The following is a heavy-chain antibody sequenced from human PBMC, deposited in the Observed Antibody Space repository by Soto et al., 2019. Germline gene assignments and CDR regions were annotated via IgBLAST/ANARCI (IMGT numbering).Heavy chain of an antibody. V-gene: IGHV3-33*01. J-gene: IGHJ4*02. CDR1: GFTFCSYG. D-gene: IGHD2-15*01. Sequence: QVQLVESGGGVVQPGRSLRLSCAASGFTFCSYGMHWVRQAPGKGLEWVAVIWYDGSNKYYADSVKGRFTISRDNSKNTLYLQLNRLRAEDTAVYYCARERGVVVAATRYFDYWGQGTLVTVSS. CDR2: IWYDGSNK. CDR3: ARERGVVVAATRYFDY.